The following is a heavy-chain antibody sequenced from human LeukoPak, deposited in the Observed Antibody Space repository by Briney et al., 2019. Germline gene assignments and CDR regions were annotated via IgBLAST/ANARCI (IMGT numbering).Heavy chain of an antibody. J-gene: IGHJ4*02. CDR1: GFTFSSYA. Sequence: GGSLRLSCAASGFTFSSYAMSWVRQAPGKGLEWVSAISGSGGSTYYADSVKGRFTISRDNSKNTLYLQMSSLRAEHTAVYYCAKANYGFWSGYFDYWGQGTLVTVSS. CDR2: ISGSGGST. CDR3: AKANYGFWSGYFDY. D-gene: IGHD3-3*01. V-gene: IGHV3-23*01.